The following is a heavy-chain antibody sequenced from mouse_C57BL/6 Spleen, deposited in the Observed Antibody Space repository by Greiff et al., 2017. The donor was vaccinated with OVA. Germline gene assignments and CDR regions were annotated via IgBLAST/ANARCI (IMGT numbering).Heavy chain of an antibody. CDR3: ARENYDYAMDY. D-gene: IGHD2-4*01. J-gene: IGHJ4*01. Sequence: QVQLQQSGAELVKPGASVKLSCKASGYTFTSYWMHWVKQRPGQGLEWIGMIHPNSGSTNYNEKFKSKATLTVDKSSSTAYMQLSSLTSEDSAVYYCARENYDYAMDYWGQGTSVTVSS. CDR1: GYTFTSYW. CDR2: IHPNSGST. V-gene: IGHV1-64*01.